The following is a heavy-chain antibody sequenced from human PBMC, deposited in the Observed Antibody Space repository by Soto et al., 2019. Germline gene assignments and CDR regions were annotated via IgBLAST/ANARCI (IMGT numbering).Heavy chain of an antibody. Sequence: GASVKVSCKASGYTFTGYYMHWLRQAPGQGLEWMGWINPNSGGTNYAQKFQGRVTMTRDTSISTAHMELSRLRSDDTAVYYCARAPEGGSGWSRPRLDPWGQGTLVTVSS. D-gene: IGHD6-19*01. J-gene: IGHJ5*02. CDR2: INPNSGGT. CDR3: ARAPEGGSGWSRPRLDP. V-gene: IGHV1-2*02. CDR1: GYTFTGYY.